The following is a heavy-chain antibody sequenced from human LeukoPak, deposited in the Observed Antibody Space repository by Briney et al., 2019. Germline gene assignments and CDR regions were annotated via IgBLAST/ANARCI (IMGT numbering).Heavy chain of an antibody. V-gene: IGHV4-61*02. CDR2: IYTSGST. D-gene: IGHD4-17*01. CDR1: GGSISSGSYY. J-gene: IGHJ4*02. Sequence: PSETLSLTCTVSGGSISSGSYYWSWIRQPAGKGLEWIGRIYTSGSTNYNPSLKSRVTISVDTSKNQFSLKLSSVTAADTAVYYCAREGAVTIAYWGQGTLVTVSS. CDR3: AREGAVTIAY.